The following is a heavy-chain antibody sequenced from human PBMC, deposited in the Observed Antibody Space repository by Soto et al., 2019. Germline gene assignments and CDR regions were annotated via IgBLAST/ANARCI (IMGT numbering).Heavy chain of an antibody. CDR3: ARGYYGSGSYYIYPPYYYYYMDV. D-gene: IGHD3-10*01. J-gene: IGHJ6*03. V-gene: IGHV4-31*03. CDR1: SGSISSGGYY. Sequence: PSETLSLTCTVSSGSISSGGYYWSWIRQHPGKGLEWIGYIYYSGSTYYNPSLKSRVTISVDTSKNQFSLKLSSVTAADTAVYYCARGYYGSGSYYIYPPYYYYYMDVWGKGTTVTVSS. CDR2: IYYSGST.